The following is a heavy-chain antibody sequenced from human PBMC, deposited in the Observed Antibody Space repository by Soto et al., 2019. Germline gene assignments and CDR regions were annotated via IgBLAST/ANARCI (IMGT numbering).Heavy chain of an antibody. D-gene: IGHD4-17*01. CDR3: ARLPTTVTTDY. CDR2: IYYSGST. CDR1: GGSISSSSYY. Sequence: PSETLSLTCTVSGGSISSSSYYWGWIRQPPGKGLEWIGSIYYSGSTYYNPSLKSRVTISVDTSKNQFSLKLSSVTAADTAVYYCARLPTTVTTDYWGQGTLVTVSS. J-gene: IGHJ4*02. V-gene: IGHV4-39*01.